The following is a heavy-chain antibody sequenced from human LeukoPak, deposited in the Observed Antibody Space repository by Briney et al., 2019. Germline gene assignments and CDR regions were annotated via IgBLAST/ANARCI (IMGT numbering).Heavy chain of an antibody. D-gene: IGHD3-10*01. CDR2: IYYSGST. CDR1: GGSISSSSYY. CDR3: ARDYYGSGSPSDFYYYYGMDV. Sequence: SETLSLTCTVSGGSISSSSYYWGWIRQPPGKGLEWIGSIYYSGSTYYNPSLKSRVTISVDTSKNQFSLKLSSATAADTAVYYCARDYYGSGSPSDFYYYYGMDVWGQGTTVTVSS. V-gene: IGHV4-39*07. J-gene: IGHJ6*02.